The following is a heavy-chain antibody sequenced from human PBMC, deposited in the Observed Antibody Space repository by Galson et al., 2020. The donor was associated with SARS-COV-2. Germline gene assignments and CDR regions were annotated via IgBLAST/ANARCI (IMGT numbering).Heavy chain of an antibody. D-gene: IGHD2-15*01. V-gene: IGHV4-34*01. CDR2: INYGGIA. Sequence: SETLSLTCAVFGGSLSGYHWNWIRQAPGKGLEWIAEINYGGIASYTPSLASRVTISMDTSKRQFALKVTSVTAADTAVYFCARNPRYCSGNTCNNYFDLWGRGTLVTVSA. CDR3: ARNPRYCSGNTCNNYFDL. CDR1: GGSLSGYH. J-gene: IGHJ2*01.